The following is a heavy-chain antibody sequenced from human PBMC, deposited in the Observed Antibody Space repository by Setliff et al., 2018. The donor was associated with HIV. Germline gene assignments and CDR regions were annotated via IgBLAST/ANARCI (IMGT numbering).Heavy chain of an antibody. CDR3: ARRKGGYGLDV. Sequence: SETLSVTCTVSGGSITSADYYWTWIRQPAGKGLEWIGRFSVPGTTNYGPSFKSRLTIWVDMSKNQFSLKLTSVTAADTAVYYCARRKGGYGLDVWGQGTTVTVS. V-gene: IGHV4-61*02. J-gene: IGHJ6*02. CDR1: GGSITSADYY. CDR2: FSVPGTT. D-gene: IGHD3-16*01.